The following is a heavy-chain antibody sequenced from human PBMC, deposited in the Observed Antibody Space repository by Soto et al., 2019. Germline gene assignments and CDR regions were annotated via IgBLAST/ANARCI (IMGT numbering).Heavy chain of an antibody. CDR2: ITPLFETI. D-gene: IGHD4-17*01. CDR3: GRGYGGYFDD. J-gene: IGHJ4*02. Sequence: QVQLVQSGAEVKKPGSSVKVSCKASGVTINSFAVTWVRQAPGQGLQWLGGITPLFETINYAQNFQGRVTITADESTTTSYMDVRGLASEDTAVYYCGRGYGGYFDDWGQGTLVTVSS. CDR1: GVTINSFA. V-gene: IGHV1-69*01.